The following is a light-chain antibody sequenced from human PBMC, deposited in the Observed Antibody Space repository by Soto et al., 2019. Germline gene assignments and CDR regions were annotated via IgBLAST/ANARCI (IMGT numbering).Light chain of an antibody. Sequence: QAVVTQPPSVSGAPGQRVTISCTGSSSNIGAGYDVHWYQQLPGTAPKLLIYGNSNRPSGVPDRFSGSKSGTSASLAITGLQAEDEADYYCQSYDSSLSGSAVFGGGTKLTV. CDR1: SSNIGAGYD. V-gene: IGLV1-40*01. J-gene: IGLJ2*01. CDR2: GNS. CDR3: QSYDSSLSGSAV.